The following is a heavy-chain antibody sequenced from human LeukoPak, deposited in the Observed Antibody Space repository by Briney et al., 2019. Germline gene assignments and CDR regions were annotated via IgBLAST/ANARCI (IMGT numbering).Heavy chain of an antibody. J-gene: IGHJ4*02. CDR2: IYHSGST. CDR3: ASARGSYYFDISGLYYFDY. CDR1: GYSISSGYF. Sequence: SETLSLTCKVSGYSISSGYFWGWLRQTPGKGLGWIGSIYHSGSTNYNTALKSRVTISVDTSKNHFSLRFSSVPAAPTAVYSCASARGSYYFDISGLYYFDYWGQGTLATVSS. V-gene: IGHV4-38-2*02. D-gene: IGHD3-22*01.